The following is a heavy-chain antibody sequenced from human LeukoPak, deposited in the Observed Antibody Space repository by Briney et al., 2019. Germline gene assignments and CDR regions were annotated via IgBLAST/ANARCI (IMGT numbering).Heavy chain of an antibody. D-gene: IGHD3-3*01. CDR3: AGANYDFWSGYYRGDY. J-gene: IGHJ4*02. Sequence: SETLSLTCTVSGGSISSGSYYWSWIRQPAGKGLEWIGRIYTSGSTNYNPSLKSRATISVDTSKNQFSLKLSSVTAADTAVYYCAGANYDFWSGYYRGDYWGQGTLVTVSS. V-gene: IGHV4-61*02. CDR2: IYTSGST. CDR1: GGSISSGSYY.